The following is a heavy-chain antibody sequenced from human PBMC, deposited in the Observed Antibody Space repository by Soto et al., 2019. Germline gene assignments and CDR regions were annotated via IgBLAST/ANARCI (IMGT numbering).Heavy chain of an antibody. CDR3: ARVTLYCSGGGCYHPLGWFDP. D-gene: IGHD2-15*01. V-gene: IGHV1-18*04. CDR1: GYTFTSYG. CDR2: ISAYNGNT. Sequence: QVQLVQSGAEVKKPGASVKVSCKASGYTFTSYGISWVRQAPGQGLEWMGWISAYNGNTNYAQKLQGRVTMTTDTSTSTAYMELRSLRSDDTAVYYCARVTLYCSGGGCYHPLGWFDPWGQGTLVTVSS. J-gene: IGHJ5*02.